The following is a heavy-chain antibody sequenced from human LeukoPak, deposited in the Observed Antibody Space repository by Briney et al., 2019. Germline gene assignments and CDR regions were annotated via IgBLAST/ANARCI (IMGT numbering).Heavy chain of an antibody. CDR3: ASLSYYDSSGYSPDDAFDI. Sequence: SETLSITCTVSGGSISSYYWSWIRQPAGKGLEWIGRIYTSGSTNYNPSLKSRVTMSVDTSKNQFSLKLSSVTAADTAVYYCASLSYYDSSGYSPDDAFDIWGQGTMVTVSS. V-gene: IGHV4-4*07. CDR1: GGSISSYY. CDR2: IYTSGST. J-gene: IGHJ3*02. D-gene: IGHD3-22*01.